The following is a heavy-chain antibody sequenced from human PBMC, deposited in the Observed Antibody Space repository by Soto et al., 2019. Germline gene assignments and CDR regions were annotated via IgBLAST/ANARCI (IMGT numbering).Heavy chain of an antibody. D-gene: IGHD3-9*01. CDR2: TNPNSGKA. CDR1: GNTFTKYD. CDR3: AGADVGTGYYRGEFYYYFSGGAV. Sequence: ASVKVSCKASGNTFTKYDVNWVRQATGRGLEWMGWTNPNSGKAGYAQRFQGRVTMTWNSSISTAYMELSSLRSEDTAVYYCAGADVGTGYYRGEFYYYFSGGAVGGQGTWVTAPS. V-gene: IGHV1-8*01. J-gene: IGHJ6*02.